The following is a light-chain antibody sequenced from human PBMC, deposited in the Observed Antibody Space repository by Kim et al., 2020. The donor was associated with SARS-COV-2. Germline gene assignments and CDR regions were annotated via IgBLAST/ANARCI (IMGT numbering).Light chain of an antibody. V-gene: IGLV1-40*01. CDR2: ANP. J-gene: IGLJ2*01. CDR1: SSNIGAGSD. CDR3: QTYDNGLNSKV. Sequence: QRVTISCTGSSSNIGAGSDVHGYQHLPGTARKLRIDANPNRPTGVPDRVSGSKSGTAASLAITGLQAEDEGEDNGQTYDNGLNSKVFGGGTQLTVL.